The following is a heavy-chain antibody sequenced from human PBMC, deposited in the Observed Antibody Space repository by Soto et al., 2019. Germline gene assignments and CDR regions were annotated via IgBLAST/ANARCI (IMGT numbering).Heavy chain of an antibody. CDR2: ISSSSSYI. J-gene: IGHJ6*03. Sequence: EVQLVESGGGLVKPGGSLRLSCAASGFTFSSYSMNWVRQAPGKGLEWVSSISSSSSYIYYADSVKGRFTISRDNAKNSLYLQMNSLRAEDTAVYYCARDERIVIYMDVWGKGTTVTVSS. CDR1: GFTFSSYS. CDR3: ARDERIVIYMDV. V-gene: IGHV3-21*01. D-gene: IGHD3-16*02.